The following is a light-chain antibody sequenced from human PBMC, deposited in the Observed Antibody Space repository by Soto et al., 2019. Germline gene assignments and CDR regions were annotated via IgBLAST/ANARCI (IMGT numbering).Light chain of an antibody. Sequence: QSVLTQPASVTGSPGQSITISCTGTFSDIACYNHVSWYQHHPGKAPKLIIYEVTNRPSWVSNRFSGSKSGNTASLTISGLQAEDEADYYCSSYSSSSPYVFVTGTEFNVL. V-gene: IGLV2-14*01. CDR2: EVT. CDR1: FSDIACYNH. CDR3: SSYSSSSPYV. J-gene: IGLJ1*01.